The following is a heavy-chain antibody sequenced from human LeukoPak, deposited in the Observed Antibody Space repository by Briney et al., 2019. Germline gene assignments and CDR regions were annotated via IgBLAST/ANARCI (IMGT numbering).Heavy chain of an antibody. J-gene: IGHJ5*02. CDR2: IIPIFGTA. V-gene: IGHV1-69*05. CDR3: ASRYNWNYDWFDP. CDR1: GGTFSSYA. D-gene: IGHD1-7*01. Sequence: SVKVSCKASGGTFSSYAISWVRQAPGQGLEWMGRIIPIFGTANYAQKFQGRVTITTDESTSTAYMELSSLRSEDTAVYYCASRYNWNYDWFDPWGREPWSPSPQ.